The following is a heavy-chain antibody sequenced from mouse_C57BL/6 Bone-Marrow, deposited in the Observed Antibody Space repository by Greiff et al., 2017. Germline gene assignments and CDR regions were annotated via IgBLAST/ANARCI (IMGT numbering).Heavy chain of an antibody. CDR3: SRKVSNYAYFDY. V-gene: IGHV1-53*01. J-gene: IGHJ2*01. CDR1: GYTFTSYW. CDR2: INPSNGST. D-gene: IGHD2-5*01. Sequence: QVQLQQPGTELVKPGASVKLSCKASGYTFTSYWMHWVKQRPGQGLEWIGNINPSNGSTKYNEKFKSKATLTVDKSSSTTYMQLSSLTSKDSAVYYCSRKVSNYAYFDYWGQGTTLTVTS.